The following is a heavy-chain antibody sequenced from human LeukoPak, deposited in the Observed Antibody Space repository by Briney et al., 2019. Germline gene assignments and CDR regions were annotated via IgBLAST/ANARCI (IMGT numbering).Heavy chain of an antibody. D-gene: IGHD6-13*01. CDR2: ISAYNGNT. CDR3: ATGPSAAAGYALDYYYMDV. Sequence: GASVKVSCKASGYTFTSYGISWVRQAPGQGLEWMGWISAYNGNTNYAQKLQGRVTMTTDTSTSTAYMELSSLRSEDTAVYYCATGPSAAAGYALDYYYMDVWGKGTTVTVSS. CDR1: GYTFTSYG. J-gene: IGHJ6*03. V-gene: IGHV1-18*01.